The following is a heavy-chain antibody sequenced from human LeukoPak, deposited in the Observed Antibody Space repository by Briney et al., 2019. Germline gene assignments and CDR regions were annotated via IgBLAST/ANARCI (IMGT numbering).Heavy chain of an antibody. D-gene: IGHD3-9*01. Sequence: ASVKVSCKASGYTFTSYYMHWVRQAPGQGLEWVGIINPSGGSTSYAQKFQGRVTMTRDMSTSTVYMELSSLRSEDTAVYYCARESVDTPVDYWSQGTLVTVSS. CDR2: INPSGGST. CDR1: GYTFTSYY. V-gene: IGHV1-46*01. J-gene: IGHJ4*02. CDR3: ARESVDTPVDY.